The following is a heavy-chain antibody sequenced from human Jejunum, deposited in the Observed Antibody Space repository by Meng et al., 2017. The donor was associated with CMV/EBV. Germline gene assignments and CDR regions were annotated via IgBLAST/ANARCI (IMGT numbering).Heavy chain of an antibody. CDR2: IKQDGSET. V-gene: IGHV3-7*01. Sequence: GMNFSTYWMTWVRQAPGKGLEWVANIKQDGSETYYVDSVKGRFTISRDNAKSSLYLQMDSLRAGDTAMYYCARARVPMIRGVPFDYWGQGTLVTVSS. J-gene: IGHJ4*02. CDR3: ARARVPMIRGVPFDY. D-gene: IGHD3-10*01. CDR1: GMNFSTYW.